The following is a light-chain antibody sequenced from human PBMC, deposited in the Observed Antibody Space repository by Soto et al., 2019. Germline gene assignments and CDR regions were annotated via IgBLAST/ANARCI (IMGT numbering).Light chain of an antibody. CDR1: QDISKD. J-gene: IGKJ1*01. Sequence: QTSLSASVGDRGIITCRASQDISKDLGWYQQKPGKAPKFLIYSATSTQSGVPSTFSGSGFGTDFTLTISSLQPEDFATYYCLQDHDYPRTFGQGTKVDIK. CDR3: LQDHDYPRT. V-gene: IGKV1-6*01. CDR2: SAT.